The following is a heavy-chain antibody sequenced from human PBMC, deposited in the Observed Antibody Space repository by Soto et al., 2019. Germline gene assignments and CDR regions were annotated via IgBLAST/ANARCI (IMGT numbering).Heavy chain of an antibody. CDR1: GYTFTSYD. D-gene: IGHD3-9*01. CDR3: ARGDLHLLRYFDWLPKHPPRGEKTPSTHNWFDP. Sequence: QVQLVQSGAEVKKPGASVKVSCKASGYTFTSYDINWVRQATGQGLEWMGWMNPNSGNTGYAQKFQGRVTMTRNTSISTAYMELSSLRSEDTAVYYCARGDLHLLRYFDWLPKHPPRGEKTPSTHNWFDPWGQGTLVTVSS. J-gene: IGHJ5*02. V-gene: IGHV1-8*01. CDR2: MNPNSGNT.